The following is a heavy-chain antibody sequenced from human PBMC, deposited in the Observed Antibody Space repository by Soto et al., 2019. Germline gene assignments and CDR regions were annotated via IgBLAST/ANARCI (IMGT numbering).Heavy chain of an antibody. Sequence: PSETLSLTCTVSGGSISSSSYYWGWIRQPPGKGLEWIGSIYYSGSTYYNPSLKNRVTISVDTSKNQFSLKLSSVTAADTAVYYCARGWSGWRVWLDYWGQGTLVTVSS. J-gene: IGHJ4*02. CDR2: IYYSGST. CDR1: GGSISSSSYY. D-gene: IGHD6-19*01. V-gene: IGHV4-39*01. CDR3: ARGWSGWRVWLDY.